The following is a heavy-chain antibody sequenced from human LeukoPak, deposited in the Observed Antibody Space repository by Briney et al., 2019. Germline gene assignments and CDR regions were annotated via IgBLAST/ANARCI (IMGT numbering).Heavy chain of an antibody. CDR2: ISASGDST. CDR1: GFSFSSYA. Sequence: TGGSLRLSCAASGFSFSSYAMTWVRQAPGKGLEWFSGISASGDSTNYADSVKGRFTISRDNSKNTVYLQVNSLRAEDTAVCYCASFPRADMGLIILDYWGQGTLVTVSS. D-gene: IGHD3-16*02. J-gene: IGHJ4*02. V-gene: IGHV3-23*01. CDR3: ASFPRADMGLIILDY.